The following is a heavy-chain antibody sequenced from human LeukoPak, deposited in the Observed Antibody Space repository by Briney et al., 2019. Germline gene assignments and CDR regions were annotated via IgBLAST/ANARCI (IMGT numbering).Heavy chain of an antibody. CDR3: ASEDPRRRLGFDY. J-gene: IGHJ4*02. CDR2: IYYSGST. Sequence: SETLSLTCTVSGGAISSGGYYWSWIRQHPGKGLEWIGYIYYSGSTYYNPSLKSRVTISVDTSKNQFSLKLSSVTAADTAVYYCASEDPRRRLGFDYWGQGTLVTVSS. V-gene: IGHV4-31*03. CDR1: GGAISSGGYY. D-gene: IGHD3-9*01.